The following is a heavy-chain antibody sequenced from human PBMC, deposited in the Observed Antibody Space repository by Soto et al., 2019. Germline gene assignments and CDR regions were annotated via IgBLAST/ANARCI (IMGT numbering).Heavy chain of an antibody. Sequence: ASVKVSCKASGYTFTSYDIKWVRQATGQGLEWMGWMNPNSGNTGYAQKFQGRVTMTRNTSISTAYMELSSLRSEDTAVYYCARGLRSSTWYSDYYYYYGMDVWG. CDR2: MNPNSGNT. J-gene: IGHJ6*02. V-gene: IGHV1-8*01. CDR1: GYTFTSYD. D-gene: IGHD6-13*01. CDR3: ARGLRSSTWYSDYYYYYGMDV.